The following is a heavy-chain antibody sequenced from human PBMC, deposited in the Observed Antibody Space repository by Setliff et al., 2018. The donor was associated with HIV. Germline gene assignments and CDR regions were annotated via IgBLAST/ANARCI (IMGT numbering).Heavy chain of an antibody. V-gene: IGHV3-7*03. CDR2: IKQDGTET. D-gene: IGHD3-22*01. CDR3: AKEGYPYYDSDTYYLPFEY. CDR1: GFTFSSYW. Sequence: LRLSCTASGFTFSSYWMTWVRQAPGKGLEWVANIKQDGTETYYVDSETGRFTISRDNAKNSLYLQMNSLRAEDTAVYYCAKEGYPYYDSDTYYLPFEYWGQGTLVTVSS. J-gene: IGHJ4*02.